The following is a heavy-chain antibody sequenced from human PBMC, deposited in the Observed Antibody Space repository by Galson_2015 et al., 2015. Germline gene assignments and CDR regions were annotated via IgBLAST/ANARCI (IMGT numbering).Heavy chain of an antibody. V-gene: IGHV3-9*01. Sequence: SLRLSCAASGFSFDDYAMHWVRQAPGKGLEWVSRISWNSGTKGYADSVKGRFTTSRDNAKNSLYLQMNSLRAEDTALYYCAKDLKIRGGSYGYSDAFEIWGQGTMVTVSS. CDR2: ISWNSGTK. J-gene: IGHJ3*02. D-gene: IGHD5-18*01. CDR3: AKDLKIRGGSYGYSDAFEI. CDR1: GFSFDDYA.